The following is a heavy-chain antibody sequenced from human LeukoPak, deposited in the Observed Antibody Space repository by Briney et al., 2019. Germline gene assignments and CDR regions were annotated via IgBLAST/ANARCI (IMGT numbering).Heavy chain of an antibody. CDR3: VKGRISEDGLDF. V-gene: IGHV3-48*03. Sequence: GGSLRLSCAASGFTFSSYEMNWVRQAPGKGLEWVSYISSSGSTIYYADSVKGRFTISRDNSKNMLYLQMNSLRAEDMAVYYCVKGRISEDGLDFWGQGTLVTVPS. CDR1: GFTFSSYE. CDR2: ISSSGSTI. J-gene: IGHJ4*02. D-gene: IGHD6-13*01.